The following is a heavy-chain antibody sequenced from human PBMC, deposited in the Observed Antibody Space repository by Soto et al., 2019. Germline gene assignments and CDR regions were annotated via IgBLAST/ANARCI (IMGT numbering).Heavy chain of an antibody. V-gene: IGHV1-2*04. Sequence: ASLKVSCKASGYTFTGYYMHWVRQAPGQGLEWLGCINPNSGGTNYAQKFQGWVTMTRDTSISTAYMELSRLRADDTAVYYCARDKSSSVAGTIDAFDIWGQGTMVTVSS. D-gene: IGHD6-19*01. J-gene: IGHJ3*02. CDR2: INPNSGGT. CDR3: ARDKSSSVAGTIDAFDI. CDR1: GYTFTGYY.